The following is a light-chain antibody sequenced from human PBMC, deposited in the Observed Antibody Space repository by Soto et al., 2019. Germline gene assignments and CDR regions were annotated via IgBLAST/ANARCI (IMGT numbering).Light chain of an antibody. V-gene: IGKV3-20*01. CDR3: QKYDNSPLT. J-gene: IGKJ4*01. Sequence: LLTQSPGTLSLSPGARATLSWGASQSLSSSYLAWYQQQAGQAPTHLIYAEATSSTGIPDRLSGSGSATDLNPPISRLEPEDFAAYYCQKYDNSPLTFGGGTKVDIK. CDR2: AEA. CDR1: QSLSSSY.